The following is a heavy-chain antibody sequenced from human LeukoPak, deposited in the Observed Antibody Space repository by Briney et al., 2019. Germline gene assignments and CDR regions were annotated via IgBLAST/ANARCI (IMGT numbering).Heavy chain of an antibody. J-gene: IGHJ4*02. CDR2: IYYSGST. D-gene: IGHD1-26*01. CDR1: GGSFSGYY. V-gene: IGHV4-59*01. CDR3: ASGERGGSYSRYDY. Sequence: SETLSLTCAVYGGSFSGYYWSWIRQPPGKGLEWIGYIYYSGSTNYNPSLKSRVTISVDTSKNQFSLKLSSVTAADTAVYYCASGERGGSYSRYDYWGQGTLVTVSS.